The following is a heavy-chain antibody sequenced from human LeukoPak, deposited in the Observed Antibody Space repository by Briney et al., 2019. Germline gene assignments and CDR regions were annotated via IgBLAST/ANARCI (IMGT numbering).Heavy chain of an antibody. J-gene: IGHJ4*02. Sequence: GGSLRLSCAPSGFTFSSYAMSWVRQAPGKGLEWVSSTSGSGITTYYGDSVKGRFTTSRDNSKNTLYLQMNSLRAEDTAVYYCARISTSSPSDHWGQGILVTVSS. CDR2: TSGSGITT. CDR3: ARISTSSPSDH. CDR1: GFTFSSYA. V-gene: IGHV3-23*01. D-gene: IGHD2/OR15-2a*01.